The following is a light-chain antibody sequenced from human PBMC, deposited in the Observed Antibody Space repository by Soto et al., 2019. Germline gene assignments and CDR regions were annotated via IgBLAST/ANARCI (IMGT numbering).Light chain of an antibody. Sequence: QSVLTQPASVSGSPGQSITITCTGTSSDVGSYDLVSWYQQHPGKAPKFMIYEVNKRPSGVPDRFSGSKSGNTASLTISGLQAEDEADYHCCSYAGSSTFLYVFGTGTRSPS. CDR1: SSDVGSYDL. CDR2: EVN. CDR3: CSYAGSSTFLYV. J-gene: IGLJ1*01. V-gene: IGLV2-23*02.